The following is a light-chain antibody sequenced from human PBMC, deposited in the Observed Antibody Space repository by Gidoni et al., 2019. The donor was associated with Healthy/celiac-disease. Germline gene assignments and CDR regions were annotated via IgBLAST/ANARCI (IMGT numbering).Light chain of an antibody. CDR2: LGS. CDR1: QSRLHSNGYNY. V-gene: IGKV2-28*01. J-gene: IGKJ3*01. CDR3: MQALHPPT. Sequence: DTVRIQSPLSLPVTPGEPVSISCRSSQSRLHSNGYNYLDWYLHKPGPSPPLLISLGSNRASGVPDRFSGSGSSTYFTLNISIVEADDVWFYYCMQALHPPTFGPGTQVEIK.